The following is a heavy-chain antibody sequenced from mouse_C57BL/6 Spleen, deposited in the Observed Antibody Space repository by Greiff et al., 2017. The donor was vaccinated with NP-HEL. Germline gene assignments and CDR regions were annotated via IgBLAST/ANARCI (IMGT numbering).Heavy chain of an antibody. J-gene: IGHJ3*01. CDR2: IDPSDSET. D-gene: IGHD1-1*01. CDR1: GYTFTSYW. Sequence: QVQLQQSGAELVRPGSSVKLSCKASGYTFTSYWMHWVKQRPIQGLEWIGNIDPSDSETHYNQKFKDKATLTVDKSSSTAYMQLSSLTSEDSAVYYCARPYYYGSSPFAYWGQGTLVTVSA. CDR3: ARPYYYGSSPFAY. V-gene: IGHV1-52*01.